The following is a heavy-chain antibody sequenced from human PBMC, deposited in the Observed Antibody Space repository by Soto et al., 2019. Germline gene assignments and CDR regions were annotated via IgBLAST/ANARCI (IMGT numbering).Heavy chain of an antibody. CDR3: ARHNGPLYVGYYYDMDV. D-gene: IGHD3-16*01. Sequence: QLQLQESGPGLVKPSETLSLTCTVSGGSISSSSYYWGWIRQPPGKVLEWIGSIYYSGYTYYNPSLKSRVTIYVDTSKNQFSLKLSSVTAADTAVYYCARHNGPLYVGYYYDMDVWGQGTTVTVSS. CDR1: GGSISSSSYY. J-gene: IGHJ6*02. CDR2: IYYSGYT. V-gene: IGHV4-39*01.